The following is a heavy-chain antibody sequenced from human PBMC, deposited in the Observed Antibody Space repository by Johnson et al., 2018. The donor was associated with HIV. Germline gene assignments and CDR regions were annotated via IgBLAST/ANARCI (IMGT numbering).Heavy chain of an antibody. D-gene: IGHD6-19*01. Sequence: VQLVESGGGVVRPGGSLRLSCAVSGFTFNSYAMSWVRQAPGKGLEWVSAISGSGANTYYADSVKGRFTISRDNSKNTLYLQMNSLRAEDTAVYYCARVHPAVAGNDAFDIWGQGTVVIVSS. CDR3: ARVHPAVAGNDAFDI. J-gene: IGHJ3*02. CDR1: GFTFNSYA. CDR2: ISGSGANT. V-gene: IGHV3-23*04.